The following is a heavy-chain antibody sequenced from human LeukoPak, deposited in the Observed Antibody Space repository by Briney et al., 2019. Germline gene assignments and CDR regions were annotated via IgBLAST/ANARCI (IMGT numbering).Heavy chain of an antibody. Sequence: PSQTLSLTCTVSGGSISSGSYYWSWIRQPAGKGLEWIGRIYTSGSTNYNPSLKSRVTISVDTSKNQFSLKLSSVTAADTAVYYCATPTPPVLRYFDWLPDYWGQGTLVTVSS. V-gene: IGHV4-61*02. CDR3: ATPTPPVLRYFDWLPDY. CDR2: IYTSGST. D-gene: IGHD3-9*01. J-gene: IGHJ4*02. CDR1: GGSISSGSYY.